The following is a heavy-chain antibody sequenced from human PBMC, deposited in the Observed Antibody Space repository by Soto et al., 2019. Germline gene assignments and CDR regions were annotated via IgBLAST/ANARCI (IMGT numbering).Heavy chain of an antibody. V-gene: IGHV3-23*01. D-gene: IGHD4-17*01. CDR1: GFTFSSSA. J-gene: IGHJ4*02. Sequence: GGSLRLSCAASGFTFSSSAMAWVRQAPGKGLEWVSGISGSGALTYYADSVKGRFTISRDNSKNTLYLQMNSLRAEDTAVYYCAKRPASGAYYFDNWGQGTLVTVSS. CDR2: ISGSGALT. CDR3: AKRPASGAYYFDN.